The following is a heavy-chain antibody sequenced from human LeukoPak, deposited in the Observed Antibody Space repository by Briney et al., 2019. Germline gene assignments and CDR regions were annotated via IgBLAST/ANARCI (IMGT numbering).Heavy chain of an antibody. V-gene: IGHV3-74*01. J-gene: IGHJ3*01. CDR2: IDSDGSST. CDR1: GFTFSSYW. Sequence: GGSLRLSCAASGFTFSSYWVHWVRQAPGKGLVWVSPIDSDGSSTSYADSVKGRFTISRDNAKNTLSLQMNSLRAEDTAVYYCARVGGSNAFDVWGQGTMVIVSS. D-gene: IGHD1-26*01. CDR3: ARVGGSNAFDV.